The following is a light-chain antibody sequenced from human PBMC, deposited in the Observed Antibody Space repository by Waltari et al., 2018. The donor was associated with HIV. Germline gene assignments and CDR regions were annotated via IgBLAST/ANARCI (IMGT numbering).Light chain of an antibody. Sequence: QAVVTQEPSLTVSPGGTVTLTGGSSTGAIPSGHHPYWLQRKPGQAPTTLIYNINTKPSWTPARFSGSLLGGKASLTLSGAQSEDEAEYYCLLFYSGVRVFGGGTKLTVL. V-gene: IGLV7-46*01. CDR2: NIN. J-gene: IGLJ2*01. CDR1: TGAIPSGHH. CDR3: LLFYSGVRV.